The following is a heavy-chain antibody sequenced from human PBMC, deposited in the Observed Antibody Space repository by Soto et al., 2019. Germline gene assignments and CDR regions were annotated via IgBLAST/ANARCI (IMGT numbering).Heavy chain of an antibody. CDR1: VFTFSSYS. Sequence: LSCAAYVFTFSSYSMHWVRQAPGKGLEWVSSISSSSSYIYYADSVNGRFTISRDNDKNSLYMQMNSLRAEDTSVYYCACDRDASHXFGQGTIVTVS. D-gene: IGHD2-21*02. CDR2: ISSSSSYI. J-gene: IGHJ3*02. CDR3: ACDRDASHX. V-gene: IGHV3-21*01.